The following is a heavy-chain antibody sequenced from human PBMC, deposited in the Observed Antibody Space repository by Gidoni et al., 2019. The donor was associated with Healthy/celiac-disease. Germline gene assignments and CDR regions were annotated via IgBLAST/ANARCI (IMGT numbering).Heavy chain of an antibody. Sequence: EVQLLESGGGLVQPGGSLRLSCAASGFTFSSYAMRWVRQAPGKGLEWVSAISGSGGSTYYADSVKGRFTISRDNSKNTLYLQMNSLRAEDTAVYYCALGGYSGTTDGGFDYWGQGTLVTVSS. CDR2: ISGSGGST. J-gene: IGHJ4*02. CDR1: GFTFSSYA. V-gene: IGHV3-23*01. D-gene: IGHD5-12*01. CDR3: ALGGYSGTTDGGFDY.